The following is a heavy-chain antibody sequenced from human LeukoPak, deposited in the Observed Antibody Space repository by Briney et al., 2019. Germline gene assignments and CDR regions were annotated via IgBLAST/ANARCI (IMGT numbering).Heavy chain of an antibody. V-gene: IGHV4-4*07. J-gene: IGHJ4*02. CDR3: ARGDSGWYLGLGFDY. CDR2: IYTSGST. Sequence: PSETLSLTCTVSGGSISSYYWSWIRQPAGKGLEWIGRIYTSGSTYYNPSLKSRVTISVDTSKNQVSLKLRSVTAADTAVYYCARGDSGWYLGLGFDYWGQGTLVTVSS. CDR1: GGSISSYY. D-gene: IGHD6-19*01.